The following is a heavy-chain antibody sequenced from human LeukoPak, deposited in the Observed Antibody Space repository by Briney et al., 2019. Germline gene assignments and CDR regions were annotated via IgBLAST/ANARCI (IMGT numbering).Heavy chain of an antibody. J-gene: IGHJ4*02. V-gene: IGHV4-59*08. D-gene: IGHD5-12*01. CDR2: IYDSGST. Sequence: SETLSLTCTVSGGSISRYYWSWIRQSPGKVLEWIGYIYDSGSTNYNPSLNSRVTISVDTSKNQFSLKLSSVTAADTAVYYCARHGGYGKYYFDYWGPGTLVTVSS. CDR3: ARHGGYGKYYFDY. CDR1: GGSISRYY.